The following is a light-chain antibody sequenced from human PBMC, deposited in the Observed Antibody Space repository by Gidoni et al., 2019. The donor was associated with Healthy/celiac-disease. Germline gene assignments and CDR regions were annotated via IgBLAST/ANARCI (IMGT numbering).Light chain of an antibody. CDR1: SSDVGSYNL. J-gene: IGLJ2*01. CDR2: EGS. Sequence: QSALTQPASVSGSPGQSLTISCTGTSSDVGSYNLVSWYQQHPGKAPKLMIYEGSKRPSGVSNRFSGSKSGNTASLTISRLQAEDEADYYCCSYAGSSTFYVVFGGGTKLTVL. CDR3: CSYAGSSTFYVV. V-gene: IGLV2-23*03.